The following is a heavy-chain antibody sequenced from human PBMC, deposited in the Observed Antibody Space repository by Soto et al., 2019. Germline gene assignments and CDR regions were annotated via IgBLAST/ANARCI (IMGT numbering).Heavy chain of an antibody. CDR1: GFTFSSYA. Sequence: GGSLRLSCAASGFTFSSYAMSWVRQAPGKGLEWVSAISGSGGSTYYADSVKGRFTISRDNSKNTLYLQMNSLRAEDTAVYYCAKGAGPIFGVVTLIDHAEYFQHWGQGTLVTVSS. CDR3: AKGAGPIFGVVTLIDHAEYFQH. J-gene: IGHJ1*01. V-gene: IGHV3-23*01. D-gene: IGHD3-3*01. CDR2: ISGSGGST.